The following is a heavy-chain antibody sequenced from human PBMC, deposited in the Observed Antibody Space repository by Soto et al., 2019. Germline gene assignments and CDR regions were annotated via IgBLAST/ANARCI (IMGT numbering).Heavy chain of an antibody. V-gene: IGHV1-2*04. CDR2: INPKSGGT. CDR3: ARDPIGGGAPYYFDY. D-gene: IGHD3-16*01. Sequence: ASVKVSCKASGYSFTDYHIHWVRQAPGQGLEWLGRINPKSGGTSTAQKFQGWVTMTTDTSISTASMELTRLTSDDTAVYYCARDPIGGGAPYYFDYWGQGSLVTVSS. CDR1: GYSFTDYH. J-gene: IGHJ4*02.